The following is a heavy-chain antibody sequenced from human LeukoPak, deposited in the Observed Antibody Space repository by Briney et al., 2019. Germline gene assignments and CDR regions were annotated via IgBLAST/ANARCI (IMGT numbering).Heavy chain of an antibody. CDR3: ARGDFWSGSIDY. J-gene: IGHJ4*02. Sequence: MPSETLSLTCTVSGGSISSGDYYWSWIRQPPGKGLEWIGYIYYSGSTYYNPSLKSRVTILVDTSKNQFSLKLSSVTAADTAVYYCARGDFWSGSIDYWGQGTLVTVSS. CDR2: IYYSGST. D-gene: IGHD3-3*01. CDR1: GGSISSGDYY. V-gene: IGHV4-30-4*08.